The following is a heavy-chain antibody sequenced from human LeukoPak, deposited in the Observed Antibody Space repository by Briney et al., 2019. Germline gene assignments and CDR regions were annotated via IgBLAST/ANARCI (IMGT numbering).Heavy chain of an antibody. J-gene: IGHJ5*02. D-gene: IGHD1-7*01. CDR1: GGSISSYY. CDR3: AREGFDWNYGGRWFDP. CDR2: IYTSGST. V-gene: IGHV4-4*07. Sequence: SETLSLTCTVSGGSISSYYWSWIRQPAGKGLEWIGRIYTSGSTNYNPSLKSRVTMSVDTSKNQFSLKLSSVTAADTAAYYCAREGFDWNYGGRWFDPWGQGTLVTVSS.